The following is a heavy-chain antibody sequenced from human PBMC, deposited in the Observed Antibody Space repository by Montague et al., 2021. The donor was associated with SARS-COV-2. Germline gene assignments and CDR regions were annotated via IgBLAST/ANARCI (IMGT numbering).Heavy chain of an antibody. CDR1: GDSVSSNSAT. V-gene: IGHV6-1*01. J-gene: IGHJ4*02. D-gene: IGHD1-26*01. Sequence: CAISGDSVSSNSATWHWIRRSPSRGLEWLGRTYYRSRWSNDYAVSLRSRIIINPDTSTNQFSLQLSSVTPEDTAVYFCARERWAVGVSFDYWGQGTLVTVSS. CDR2: TYYRSRWSN. CDR3: ARERWAVGVSFDY.